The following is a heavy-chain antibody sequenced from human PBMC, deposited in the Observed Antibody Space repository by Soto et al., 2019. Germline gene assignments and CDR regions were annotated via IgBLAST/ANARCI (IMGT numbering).Heavy chain of an antibody. Sequence: QVQLVESGGGVVQPGRSLRLSCAASGFTFSSYGVHWVRQAPGKGLEWVAVISYDGSNKYYADSVKGRFTISRDNSKNTLYLQMNSLRAEDTAVYYCAKQDSSSFSYYFDYWGQGTLVTVSS. D-gene: IGHD6-13*01. V-gene: IGHV3-30*18. CDR2: ISYDGSNK. CDR3: AKQDSSSFSYYFDY. CDR1: GFTFSSYG. J-gene: IGHJ4*02.